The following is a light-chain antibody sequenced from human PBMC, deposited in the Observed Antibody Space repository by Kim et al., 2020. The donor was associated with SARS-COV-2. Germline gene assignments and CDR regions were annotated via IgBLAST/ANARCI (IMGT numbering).Light chain of an antibody. Sequence: ALGQTIRITCQGESLRYYYASWYQQKAGQAPLLVMYGKDNRPRGIPDRFSGSSSGDTASLTITGTQAEDEAEYYCTSRDSSSNPLVFGGGTQLTVL. CDR3: TSRDSSSNPLV. CDR2: GKD. CDR1: SLRYYY. V-gene: IGLV3-19*01. J-gene: IGLJ3*02.